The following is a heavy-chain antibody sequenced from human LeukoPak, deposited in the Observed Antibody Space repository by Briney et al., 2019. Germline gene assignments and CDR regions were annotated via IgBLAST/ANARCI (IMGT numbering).Heavy chain of an antibody. D-gene: IGHD3-22*01. V-gene: IGHV1-2*02. CDR1: GYTFTDYY. CDR3: ARISRTTHTYYYEIQDASDI. J-gene: IGHJ3*02. Sequence: ASVKVSCKASGYTFTDYYMHWVRQAPGQGLEWMGWINPNRGGTNYAQKFQGRVTMTRDTSISTAYMELSSLRSDDTAVYYCARISRTTHTYYYEIQDASDIWGQGTMVTVSS. CDR2: INPNRGGT.